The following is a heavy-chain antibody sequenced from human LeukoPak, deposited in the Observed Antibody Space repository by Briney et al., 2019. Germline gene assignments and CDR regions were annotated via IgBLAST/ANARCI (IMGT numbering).Heavy chain of an antibody. CDR3: ARIRGRGYYYYYGMDV. J-gene: IGHJ6*02. CDR2: INHSGST. Sequence: SETLSLTCAVYCGSFSGYYWSWIRQPPGKGLEWIGEINHSGSTNYNPSLKSRVTISVDTSKNQFSLKLSSVTAADTAVYYCARIRGRGYYYYYGMDVWGQGTTVTVSS. CDR1: CGSFSGYY. D-gene: IGHD3-3*02. V-gene: IGHV4-34*01.